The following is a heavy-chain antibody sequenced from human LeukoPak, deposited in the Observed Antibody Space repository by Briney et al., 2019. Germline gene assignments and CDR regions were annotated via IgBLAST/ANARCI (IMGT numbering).Heavy chain of an antibody. CDR3: ARDGWGYCSSTSCFDAFDI. V-gene: IGHV4-4*07. D-gene: IGHD2-2*01. CDR1: GGSISSYY. Sequence: SETLSLTCTVSGGSISSYYWSWIRQPAGKGLEWIGRIYTSGSTNYNPSLKSRVTMSVDTSKNQFSLKLSSVTAADTAVYYCARDGWGYCSSTSCFDAFDIWGQGTMVTVSS. CDR2: IYTSGST. J-gene: IGHJ3*02.